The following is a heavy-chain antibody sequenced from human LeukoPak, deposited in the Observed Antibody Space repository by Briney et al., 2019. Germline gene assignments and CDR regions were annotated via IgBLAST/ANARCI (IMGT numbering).Heavy chain of an antibody. CDR1: GFTFRTYT. D-gene: IGHD4-23*01. Sequence: GGSLRLSRAASGFTFRTYTMHWVRQAPGKGLEWVASISYDGYYKYYAESVKGPFIISRDNSKNTLYLQINSLRADDTAVYYCASAGAVTDSFVHWGEGTLVIVSS. CDR2: ISYDGYYK. J-gene: IGHJ5*02. V-gene: IGHV3-30-3*01. CDR3: ASAGAVTDSFVH.